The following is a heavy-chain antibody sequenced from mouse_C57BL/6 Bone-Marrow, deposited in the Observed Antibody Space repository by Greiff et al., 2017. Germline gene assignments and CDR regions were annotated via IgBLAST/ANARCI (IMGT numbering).Heavy chain of an antibody. Sequence: EVQLQQSGPELVKPGASVKMSCQASGYTFTDYNMHWVKPSHGKSLEWIGYINPNNGGTSYNQKFKGKATLTVNKSSSTAYKELRSLTSEDSAVYYCENDLLWLRRYYYAMDYWGQGTSVTVSA. CDR3: ENDLLWLRRYYYAMDY. CDR2: INPNNGGT. J-gene: IGHJ4*01. CDR1: GYTFTDYN. D-gene: IGHD2-2*01. V-gene: IGHV1-22*01.